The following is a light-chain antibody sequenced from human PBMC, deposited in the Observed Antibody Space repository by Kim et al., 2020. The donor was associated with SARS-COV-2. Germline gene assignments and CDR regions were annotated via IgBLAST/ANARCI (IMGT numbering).Light chain of an antibody. CDR1: ISNIGSYY. CDR2: RND. V-gene: IGLV1-47*01. CDR3: AAWDDSLSGLV. Sequence: GQKIALSCSGTISNIGSYYVYWYQQLPGTAPKLLIYRNDQRPSGVPDRFSGSKSDTSASLAISGLRSEDEADYHCAAWDDSLSGLVFGGGTQLTVL. J-gene: IGLJ2*01.